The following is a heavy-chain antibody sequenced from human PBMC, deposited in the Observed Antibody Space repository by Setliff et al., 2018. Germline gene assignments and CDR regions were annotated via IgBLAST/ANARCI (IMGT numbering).Heavy chain of an antibody. CDR3: ARDPSSVAARPGY. CDR1: GDSIRSSRYY. D-gene: IGHD6-6*01. V-gene: IGHV4-39*07. CDR2: IYSSGNT. J-gene: IGHJ4*02. Sequence: PSETLSLTCTVSGDSIRSSRYYWGWIRQPPGKGLEWIGSIYSSGNTYYNPSLKRRVTISVDTTKNQFSLQLNSVTAADTAVYYCARDPSSVAARPGYWGRGTLVTVSS.